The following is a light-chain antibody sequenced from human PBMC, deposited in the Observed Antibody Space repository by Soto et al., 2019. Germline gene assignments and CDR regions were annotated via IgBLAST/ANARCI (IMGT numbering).Light chain of an antibody. J-gene: IGKJ4*01. V-gene: IGKV1-39*01. CDR3: QQRYNTPLT. Sequence: DIQLTPSPLFLSASVGDRVTITCRASQGISSYLVWYQQKAGKAPNLLIYGASNLQSGVPSRFSGSGSGTDFTLTISSLQPEDVATFDCQQRYNTPLTFGGGTKVDIK. CDR2: GAS. CDR1: QGISSY.